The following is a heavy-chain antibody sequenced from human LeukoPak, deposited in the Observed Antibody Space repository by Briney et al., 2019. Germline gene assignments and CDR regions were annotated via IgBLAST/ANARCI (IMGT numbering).Heavy chain of an antibody. CDR2: ISDSGNTI. V-gene: IGHV3-48*03. D-gene: IGHD1-14*01. Sequence: PGGSLRLSCAASGSTFSSFEMHWVRQAPGKGLVWVSYISDSGNTIVYADSVKGRFTISRDNAENSLYLQMNSLRAEDTAVYFCVREGVNPETWFDPWGQGTLVTVSS. CDR1: GSTFSSFE. CDR3: VREGVNPETWFDP. J-gene: IGHJ5*02.